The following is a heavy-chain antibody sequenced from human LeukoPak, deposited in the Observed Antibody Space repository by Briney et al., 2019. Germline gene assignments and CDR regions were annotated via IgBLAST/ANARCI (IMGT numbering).Heavy chain of an antibody. CDR2: IYYSGST. CDR3: ARDHYFDY. V-gene: IGHV4-59*01. J-gene: IGHJ4*02. CDR1: GGSISSYY. Sequence: SETLSLICSVSGGSISSYYWSWIRQPPGKGLEWIGYIYYSGSTNYNPSLKSRVTISVDTSKNQFSLKLSSVTAADTAVYYCARDHYFDYWGQGTLVTVSS.